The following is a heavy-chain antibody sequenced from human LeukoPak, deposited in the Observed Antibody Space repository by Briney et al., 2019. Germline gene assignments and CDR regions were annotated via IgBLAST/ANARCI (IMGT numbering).Heavy chain of an antibody. Sequence: GGSLRLSCAASGFTVSSNYMSGVRQAPGKGLEWVSVIYSGGSTYYADSVKGRFTISGDNSKNTLYLQMNSLRAEDTAVYYCARVLSLVVSLGDYWGQGTLVTVSS. D-gene: IGHD2-15*01. CDR2: IYSGGST. CDR1: GFTVSSNY. CDR3: ARVLSLVVSLGDY. J-gene: IGHJ4*02. V-gene: IGHV3-66*01.